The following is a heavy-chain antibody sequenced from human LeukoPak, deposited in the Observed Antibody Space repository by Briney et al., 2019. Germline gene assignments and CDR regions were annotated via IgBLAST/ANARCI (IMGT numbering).Heavy chain of an antibody. CDR2: IYYSGIT. Sequence: SETLSLTCTVSGGSISSFYWSWIRQPPGKGLEWIGFIYYSGITNYNPSLKSRVTISVDTSKNQFSLKLSSVTAADTVVYYCAGDYGDYEGAMDVWGQGTTVTVSS. V-gene: IGHV4-59*08. CDR1: GGSISSFY. CDR3: AGDYGDYEGAMDV. D-gene: IGHD4-17*01. J-gene: IGHJ6*02.